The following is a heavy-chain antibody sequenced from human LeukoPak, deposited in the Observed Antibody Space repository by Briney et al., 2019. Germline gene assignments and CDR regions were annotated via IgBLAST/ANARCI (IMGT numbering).Heavy chain of an antibody. CDR1: GYTFTNYS. CDR2: ISTKTGNP. Sequence: GVSVKVSCKASGYTFTNYSINWVRQAPGQGLEWLEWISTKTGNPRYAQAFTGHFVFSLDTSVTSAYLQITSLKADDTAVYYCVTATGYWGQGTQVTVSS. V-gene: IGHV7-4-1*02. J-gene: IGHJ4*02. CDR3: VTATGY. D-gene: IGHD1-1*01.